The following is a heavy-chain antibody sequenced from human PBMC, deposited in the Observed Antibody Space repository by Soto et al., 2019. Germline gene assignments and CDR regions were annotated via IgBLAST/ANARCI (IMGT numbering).Heavy chain of an antibody. CDR3: ARETQVYGDPADDAFDI. Sequence: ASVKVSCKASGYTFTSYGISWVRQAPGQGLEWMGWISAYNGNTNYAQKLQGRVTMTTDTSTSTAYMELRSLRSDDTAVYYCARETQVYGDPADDAFDIWGQGTMVTVSS. CDR1: GYTFTSYG. V-gene: IGHV1-18*01. CDR2: ISAYNGNT. J-gene: IGHJ3*02. D-gene: IGHD4-17*01.